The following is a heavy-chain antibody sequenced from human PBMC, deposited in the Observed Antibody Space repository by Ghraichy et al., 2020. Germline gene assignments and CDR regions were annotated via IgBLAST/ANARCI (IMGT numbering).Heavy chain of an antibody. V-gene: IGHV4-31*03. CDR1: GGSISSGGYY. Sequence: SQTLSLTCTVSGGSISSGGYYWSWIRQHPGKGLEWIGYIYYNGSTYYNPSLKSRVTISVDTSKNQFSLKLSSVTAADTAVYYCARAVKYSSSADYWGQGTLVTVSS. D-gene: IGHD6-6*01. CDR2: IYYNGST. CDR3: ARAVKYSSSADY. J-gene: IGHJ4*02.